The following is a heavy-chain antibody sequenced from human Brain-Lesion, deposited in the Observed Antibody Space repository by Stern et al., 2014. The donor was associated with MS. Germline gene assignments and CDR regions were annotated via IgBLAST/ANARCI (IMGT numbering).Heavy chain of an antibody. CDR1: GNTFTNRY. J-gene: IGHJ4*02. CDR2: ITPFTGNT. D-gene: IGHD4-17*01. CDR3: AEGGSYGFVY. V-gene: IGHV1-45*02. Sequence: QMQLVQSGAEVKKTGSSVKVSCQASGNTFTNRYLHWVRPAPGQALEWMGWITPFTGNTNYAQNFQDRVTITMDRSMSTAYMDLSSLRSDDTAIYFCAEGGSYGFVYWGQGTLVTVSS.